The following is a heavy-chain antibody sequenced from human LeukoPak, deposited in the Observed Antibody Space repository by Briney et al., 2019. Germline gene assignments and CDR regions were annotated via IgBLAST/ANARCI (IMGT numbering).Heavy chain of an antibody. CDR3: ARGLLGAPAAKYYFDY. CDR1: GYTLTSYY. V-gene: IGHV1-46*01. J-gene: IGHJ4*02. CDR2: INPSGGST. Sequence: GASVKVSCKASGYTLTSYYMHWVRQAPGQGLEWMGIINPSGGSTSYAQKFQGRVTMTRDTSTSTVYMELSSLRSEDTAVYYCARGLLGAPAAKYYFDYWGQGTLVTVSS. D-gene: IGHD2-2*01.